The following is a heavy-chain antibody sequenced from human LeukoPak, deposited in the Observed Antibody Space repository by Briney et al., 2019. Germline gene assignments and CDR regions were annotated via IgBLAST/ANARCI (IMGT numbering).Heavy chain of an antibody. Sequence: SETLSLTCDVSGVSINTCCYYWTWIRQPPGKGLECIGYKYYSGSTRYNSSIRSRLTISLDTSKNQFSLGLTSVTAADTAVYYCARGRSYGFDFDSWGPGTLVIVSS. D-gene: IGHD5-18*01. V-gene: IGHV4-61*01. CDR2: KYYSGST. CDR3: ARGRSYGFDFDS. CDR1: GVSINTCCYY. J-gene: IGHJ4*02.